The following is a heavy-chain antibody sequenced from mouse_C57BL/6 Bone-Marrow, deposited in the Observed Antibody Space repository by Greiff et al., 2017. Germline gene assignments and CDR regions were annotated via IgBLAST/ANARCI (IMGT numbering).Heavy chain of an antibody. V-gene: IGHV1-72*01. Sequence: QVQLQQPGAELVKPGASVKLSCKASGYTFTSYWMHWVKQRPGRGLEWIGRIVPNSGGTKYNEKFKSKATLTVDKPSSTAYMQLSSLTSEDSAVYYCAREDDYDSYCYFDVWGTGTTVTVSS. CDR3: AREDDYDSYCYFDV. J-gene: IGHJ1*03. CDR1: GYTFTSYW. D-gene: IGHD2-4*01. CDR2: IVPNSGGT.